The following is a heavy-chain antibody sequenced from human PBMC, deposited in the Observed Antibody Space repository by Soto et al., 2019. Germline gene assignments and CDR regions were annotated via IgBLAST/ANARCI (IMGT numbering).Heavy chain of an antibody. Sequence: GEALKIPRKGSGYSFTSYWIGWVRQMPGKGVGGGGRIYPGDSDTRYSPSFQGQVTISADKSISTAYLQWSRLKASDTAMYYCARHTVRYCSSTSCYGYYYYGMDVWGQGTTVTVSS. D-gene: IGHD2-2*01. CDR2: IYPGDSDT. CDR3: ARHTVRYCSSTSCYGYYYYGMDV. CDR1: GYSFTSYW. V-gene: IGHV5-51*01. J-gene: IGHJ6*02.